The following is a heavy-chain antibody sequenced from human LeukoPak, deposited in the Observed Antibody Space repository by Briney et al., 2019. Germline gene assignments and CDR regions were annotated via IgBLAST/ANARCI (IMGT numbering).Heavy chain of an antibody. D-gene: IGHD6-6*01. CDR3: ARSFTQVSNWFDP. V-gene: IGHV4-39*01. CDR1: GGSIRSGTSF. J-gene: IGHJ5*02. CDR2: MYQSGTT. Sequence: PSETLSLTCTVSGGSIRSGTSFWAWIRQPPGKGLEWIGSMYQSGTTFYSPSLKSRVTISADTSKNQVSLRLSSVTAADTAVYYCARSFTQVSNWFDPWGQGTLVTVSS.